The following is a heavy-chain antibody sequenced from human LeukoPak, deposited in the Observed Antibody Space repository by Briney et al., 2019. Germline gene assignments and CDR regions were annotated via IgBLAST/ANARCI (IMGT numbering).Heavy chain of an antibody. D-gene: IGHD6-19*01. V-gene: IGHV4-59*08. Sequence: SETLSLTCTVSGGSISGFVWSWIRQPPGKGLDYIAYIYDTGATNYNPLLKSRVTLSVDTSKNQFSLTLNSVTAADTAVYYCARVAKGEQWLAYYFDYWGRGALVTVSS. CDR3: ARVAKGEQWLAYYFDY. J-gene: IGHJ4*02. CDR1: GGSISGFV. CDR2: IYDTGAT.